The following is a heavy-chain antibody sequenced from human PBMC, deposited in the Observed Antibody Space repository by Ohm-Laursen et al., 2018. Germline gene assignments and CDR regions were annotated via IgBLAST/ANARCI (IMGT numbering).Heavy chain of an antibody. Sequence: GSLRLSCAAPGFTFSSYAMNWVRQAPGKGLEWVSSISGSGGSTYYADSVKGRFTISRDNSKNTLYLQMNSLRAEDTAVYYCAKDKAGLVVALDYWGQGTLVTVSS. D-gene: IGHD2-15*01. V-gene: IGHV3-23*01. J-gene: IGHJ4*02. CDR2: ISGSGGST. CDR1: GFTFSSYA. CDR3: AKDKAGLVVALDY.